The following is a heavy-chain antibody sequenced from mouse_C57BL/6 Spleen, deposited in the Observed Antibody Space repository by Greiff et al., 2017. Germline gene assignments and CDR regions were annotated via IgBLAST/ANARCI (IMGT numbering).Heavy chain of an antibody. CDR2: INPNNGGT. CDR3: ARFLPHMDD. Sequence: EVQLQQSGPELVKPGASVKISCKASGYTFTDYYMNWVKQSHGKSLEWIGDINPNNGGTSYNQKFKGKATLTVVKSSSTAYMELRRLTSEDSAVYYCARFLPHMDDWGQGTSVTVSS. V-gene: IGHV1-26*01. J-gene: IGHJ4*01. CDR1: GYTFTDYY.